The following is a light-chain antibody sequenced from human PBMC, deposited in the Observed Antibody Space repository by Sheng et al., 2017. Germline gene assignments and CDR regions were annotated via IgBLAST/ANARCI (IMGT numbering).Light chain of an antibody. J-gene: IGKJ4*01. CDR3: QQYDNWPLT. V-gene: IGKV3-15*01. Sequence: ETVMTQSPATLSVSPGEGATLSCRASQTIGSTLAWYQQRPGQAPXLLIYATSARAAGVPARFXGSGSGTEFTLTISSLQSEDFALYYCQQYDNWPLTFGGGTRVEI. CDR1: QTIGST. CDR2: ATS.